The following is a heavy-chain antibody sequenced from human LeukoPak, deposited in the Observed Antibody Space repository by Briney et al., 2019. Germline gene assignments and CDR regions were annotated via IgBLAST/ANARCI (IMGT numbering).Heavy chain of an antibody. D-gene: IGHD4-23*01. CDR1: GGTFSSYA. CDR2: IIPILGIA. J-gene: IGHJ4*02. Sequence: ASVKVSCKASGGTFSSYAISWVRQAPGQGLEWMGRIIPILGIANYAQKFQGRVTITADKSTSTAYMELSSLRSEDTAVYYCARAPGYGGNSADYWGQGTLVTVSS. CDR3: ARAPGYGGNSADY. V-gene: IGHV1-69*04.